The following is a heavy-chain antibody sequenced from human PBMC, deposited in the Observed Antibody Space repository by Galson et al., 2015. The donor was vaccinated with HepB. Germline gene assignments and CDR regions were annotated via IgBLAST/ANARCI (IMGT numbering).Heavy chain of an antibody. CDR1: GYSFTAYY. CDR2: IVPNSAAT. J-gene: IGHJ4*02. V-gene: IGHV1-2*02. Sequence: SVKVSGKVVGYSFTAYYIHWVRQAPGQGLEWMGWIVPNSAATNYAQKFQGRVTITRGTSISTAYMELSRLTSDDTAVYYCARSPAAGIEGHYWGQGTLVTVSS. D-gene: IGHD6-13*01. CDR3: ARSPAAGIEGHY.